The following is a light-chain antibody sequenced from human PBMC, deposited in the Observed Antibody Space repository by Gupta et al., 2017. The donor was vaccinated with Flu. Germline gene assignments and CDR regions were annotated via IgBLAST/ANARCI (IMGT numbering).Light chain of an antibody. CDR2: YAS. CDR1: QNIGGA. CDR3: QQSSDLPWT. V-gene: IGKV6-21*01. J-gene: IGKJ1*01. Sequence: EIVLTHSPDFQSVTPKEKVTITCRASQNIGGALHWYQQKPDQSPKLLIKYASQSGSGVPSRFSGSGSGTDFTLTINSLEPEDAATYYCQQSSDLPWTFGQGTKVEIK.